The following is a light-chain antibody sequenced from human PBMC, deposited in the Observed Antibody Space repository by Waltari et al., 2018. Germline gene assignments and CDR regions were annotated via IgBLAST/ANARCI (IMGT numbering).Light chain of an antibody. V-gene: IGLV2-14*03. J-gene: IGLJ3*02. CDR2: DVS. CDR1: SSDVGTYNY. CDR3: SSYITTNTLEL. Sequence: QSALTQPASVSGSPGQSITISCTGTSSDVGTYNYVSWYQQHPGKAPKLLIYDVSYRPSGVSYRFSGSKSGNTAPLTISGLQAEDEADYYCSSYITTNTLELFGGGTSLTVL.